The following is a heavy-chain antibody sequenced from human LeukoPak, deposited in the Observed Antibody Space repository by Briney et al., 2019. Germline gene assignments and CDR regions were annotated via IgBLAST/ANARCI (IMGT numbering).Heavy chain of an antibody. J-gene: IGHJ6*04. V-gene: IGHV4-30-2*01. CDR1: GGSISSGGYS. Sequence: SQTLSLTCAVSGGSISSGGYSWSWIRQPPGRGLEWIGYIHHGGSTSYNPSLRSRLTISVDGSKNQFSLKLISMTAADTAVYYCARAPTRYGSGSADYYYYAMDVWGKGTTVTVSS. CDR3: ARAPTRYGSGSADYYYYAMDV. CDR2: IHHGGST. D-gene: IGHD3-10*01.